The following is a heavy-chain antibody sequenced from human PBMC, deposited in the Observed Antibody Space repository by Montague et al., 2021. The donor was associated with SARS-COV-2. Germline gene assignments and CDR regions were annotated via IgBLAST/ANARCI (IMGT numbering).Heavy chain of an antibody. J-gene: IGHJ6*02. V-gene: IGHV4-31*03. Sequence: TLSLTCTVSGGSISSGGYYWSWIRQHPGKGLVWIGYIYYSGSTYYNPSLKSRVTISVDTSKNQFSLKLSSVTAADTAVYYCARVEFDGGYDSVPLDVWGQGTTVTVSS. CDR3: ARVEFDGGYDSVPLDV. CDR2: IYYSGST. D-gene: IGHD5-12*01. CDR1: GGSISSGGYY.